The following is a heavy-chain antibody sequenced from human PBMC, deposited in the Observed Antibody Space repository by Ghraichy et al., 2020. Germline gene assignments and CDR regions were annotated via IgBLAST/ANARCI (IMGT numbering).Heavy chain of an antibody. CDR1: GFSFSSHW. V-gene: IGHV3-7*01. J-gene: IGHJ4*02. CDR3: ARDGVDAGIYLDY. CDR2: INQAGSEN. Sequence: GGSLRLSCAASGFSFSSHWMSWVRQAPGKGLEWVANINQAGSENHYVDSVKGRFTISRDNAKNSLYLQVNSLRGEDTAVYYWARDGVDAGIYLDYWGQGTLVTVSS. D-gene: IGHD6-13*01.